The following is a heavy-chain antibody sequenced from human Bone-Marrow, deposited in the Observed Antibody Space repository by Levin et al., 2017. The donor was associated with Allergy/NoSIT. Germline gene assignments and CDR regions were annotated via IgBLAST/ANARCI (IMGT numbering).Heavy chain of an antibody. V-gene: IGHV4-34*01. Sequence: SETLSLTCAVYGGSFSGYYWSWIRQPPGKGLEWIGEIGNSGTTNYNPSLESRVTMSVDTSKNQFSLKLTSVTAADTAVYYCAREFCTSTSCYAYFDYWGQGTLVTVSS. CDR1: GGSFSGYY. D-gene: IGHD2-2*01. CDR2: IGNSGTT. CDR3: AREFCTSTSCYAYFDY. J-gene: IGHJ4*02.